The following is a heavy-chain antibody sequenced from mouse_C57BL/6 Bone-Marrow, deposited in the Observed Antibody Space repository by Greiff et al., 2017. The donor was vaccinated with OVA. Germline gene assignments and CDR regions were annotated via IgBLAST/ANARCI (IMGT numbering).Heavy chain of an antibody. CDR1: GYAFSSYW. D-gene: IGHD1-1*01. CDR2: IYPGDGDT. V-gene: IGHV1-80*01. Sequence: QVQLQQSGAELVKPGASVKISCKASGYAFSSYWMNWVKQRPGKGLEWIGQIYPGDGDTNYNGKFKGKATLTADKSSSTAYMQLSCLTSEDSAVYFCARIYYYGGGYFDVWGTGTTVTVSS. CDR3: ARIYYYGGGYFDV. J-gene: IGHJ1*03.